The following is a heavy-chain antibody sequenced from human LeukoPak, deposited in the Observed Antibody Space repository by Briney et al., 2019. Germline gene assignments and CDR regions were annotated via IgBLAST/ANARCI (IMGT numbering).Heavy chain of an antibody. V-gene: IGHV1-2*02. CDR1: GSTFTDYY. Sequence: GASVKVSRKGSGSTFTDYYMHWVRQAPGQGLEWMGWINPNSGGTNSAQKFQGRVTMTRDTSVSILYMELSSLRSDDTAVYYCARQVGATTGYGYWGQGTLVAVSS. CDR2: INPNSGGT. CDR3: ARQVGATTGYGY. J-gene: IGHJ4*02. D-gene: IGHD1-26*01.